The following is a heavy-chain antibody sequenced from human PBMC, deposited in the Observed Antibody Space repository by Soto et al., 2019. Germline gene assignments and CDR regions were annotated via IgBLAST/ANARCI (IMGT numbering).Heavy chain of an antibody. CDR3: AKDAGDQGYFQN. CDR1: GFTFSGYA. V-gene: IGHV3-30*18. CDR2: ISYNGNDK. D-gene: IGHD2-21*02. J-gene: IGHJ1*01. Sequence: QEQLVESGGGVVQPGRSLRLSCAASGFTFSGYAMHWVRQAPGKGLEWVASISYNGNDKYYVDSVKGRFTISRDNSKNTLYLQMSSLTPEDTAVYYCAKDAGDQGYFQNRGQGTLVTVSS.